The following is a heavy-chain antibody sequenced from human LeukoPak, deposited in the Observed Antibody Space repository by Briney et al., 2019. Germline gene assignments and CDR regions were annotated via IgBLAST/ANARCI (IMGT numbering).Heavy chain of an antibody. CDR2: IIPIFGTA. D-gene: IGHD2-2*02. CDR3: ARDQGGYCSSTSCYRGPAFDI. J-gene: IGHJ3*02. Sequence: GASVKVSCKVSGGTFSSYAISWVRQAPGQGLEWMGGIIPIFGTANYAQKFQGRVTITTDESTSTAYMELSSLRSEDTAVYYCARDQGGYCSSTSCYRGPAFDIWGQGTMVTVSS. CDR1: GGTFSSYA. V-gene: IGHV1-69*05.